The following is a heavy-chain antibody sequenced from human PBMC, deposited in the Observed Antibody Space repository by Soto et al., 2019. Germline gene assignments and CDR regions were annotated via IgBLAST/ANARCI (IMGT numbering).Heavy chain of an antibody. Sequence: GESLKISCKGSGYSFTSYWIGWVRQMPGKGLEWMGIIYPGDSDTRYSPSFQGQVTISADKSISTAYLQWSSLKASDTAMYYCARPVQYCSSTSCYVSYFDYWGQGTLVTVSS. V-gene: IGHV5-51*01. J-gene: IGHJ4*02. CDR1: GYSFTSYW. D-gene: IGHD2-2*01. CDR3: ARPVQYCSSTSCYVSYFDY. CDR2: IYPGDSDT.